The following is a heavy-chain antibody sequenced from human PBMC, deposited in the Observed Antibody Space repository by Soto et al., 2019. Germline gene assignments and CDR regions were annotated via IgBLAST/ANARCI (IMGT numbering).Heavy chain of an antibody. CDR1: GFTVSSNY. CDR2: IYTGGSA. J-gene: IGHJ6*02. CDR3: ARGVGYNNDYGMDV. V-gene: IGHV3-53*01. Sequence: EVQLVESGGDVIQPGGSLRLSCAASGFTVSSNYMNWVRQAPGKGLEWVSVIYTGGSAFYADAVKGRFTISRDAFKKTLDLQMNSLRAEDTAVYYCARGVGYNNDYGMDVWGQGTTVIVSS. D-gene: IGHD5-12*01.